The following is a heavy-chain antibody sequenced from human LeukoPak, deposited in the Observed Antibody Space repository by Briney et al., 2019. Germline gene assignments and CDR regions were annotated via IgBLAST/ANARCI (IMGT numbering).Heavy chain of an antibody. V-gene: IGHV7-4-1*02. CDR2: IDTNTGSP. CDR3: VRGIDTTGYSNY. Sequence: ASVKVSCKASGYTFTTYPINWVRQAPGQGLEWMGWIDTNTGSPTYAQGLTERFVFSLDTSVSTASLQINSLKAEDTALYYCVRGIDTTGYSNYWGQGTLVTVSS. CDR1: GYTFTTYP. D-gene: IGHD3-22*01. J-gene: IGHJ4*02.